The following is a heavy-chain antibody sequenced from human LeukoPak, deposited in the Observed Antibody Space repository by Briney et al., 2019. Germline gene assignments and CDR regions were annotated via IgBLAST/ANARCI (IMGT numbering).Heavy chain of an antibody. CDR1: GFIFKKYW. Sequence: PGESLRLSCAASGFIFKKYWMNWVRQAPGKGLEWVANIKQDGSEKYYVDSVKGRFTISRDNAKNSLYLQMNSLRAEDTAVYYCARDLDGGSWLYYYYYYGMDVWGQGTTVTVSS. J-gene: IGHJ6*02. CDR2: IKQDGSEK. CDR3: ARDLDGGSWLYYYYYYGMDV. V-gene: IGHV3-7*01. D-gene: IGHD2-15*01.